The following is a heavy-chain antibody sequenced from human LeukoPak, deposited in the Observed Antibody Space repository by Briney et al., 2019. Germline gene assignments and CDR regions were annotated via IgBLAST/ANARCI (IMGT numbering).Heavy chain of an antibody. J-gene: IGHJ4*02. V-gene: IGHV3-30*02. CDR2: TRYDGSIE. CDR1: GFTFSNYG. Sequence: PGGSLRLSCAASGFTFSNYGIHWVRQAPGKGLEWVARTRYDGSIEHYADSVRGRFSISRDNSKNTVFLQMNSLRAEDTAVYYCARDGDTGMLINPFDYWGQGTLVTVSS. D-gene: IGHD3-16*01. CDR3: ARDGDTGMLINPFDY.